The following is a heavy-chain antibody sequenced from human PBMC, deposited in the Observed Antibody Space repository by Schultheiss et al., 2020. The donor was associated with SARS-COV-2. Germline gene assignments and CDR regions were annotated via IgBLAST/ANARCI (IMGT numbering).Heavy chain of an antibody. CDR3: ARDWDYYDSSGSGAFDI. V-gene: IGHV3-21*01. Sequence: GESLKISCAASGFTFSSYSMNWVRQAPGKGLEWVSSISSSSSYIYYADSVKGRFTISRDNAKNSLYLQMNSLRAEDTAVYYCARDWDYYDSSGSGAFDIWGQGTMVTVSS. D-gene: IGHD3-22*01. J-gene: IGHJ3*02. CDR2: ISSSSSYI. CDR1: GFTFSSYS.